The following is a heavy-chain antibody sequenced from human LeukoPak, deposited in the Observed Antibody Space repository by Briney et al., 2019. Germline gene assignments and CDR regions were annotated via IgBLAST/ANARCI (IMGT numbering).Heavy chain of an antibody. CDR3: AKDRTSVTHAGNWFDP. J-gene: IGHJ5*02. Sequence: GSLRLSCAASGFTFSSYAMHWVRQAPGKGLEWVAVISYDGSNTHYADSVKGRFTISRDNSKNTLYLQMNSLRAEDTAVYYCAKDRTSVTHAGNWFDPWGQGTLVTVSS. V-gene: IGHV3-30-3*01. CDR1: GFTFSSYA. D-gene: IGHD4-17*01. CDR2: ISYDGSNT.